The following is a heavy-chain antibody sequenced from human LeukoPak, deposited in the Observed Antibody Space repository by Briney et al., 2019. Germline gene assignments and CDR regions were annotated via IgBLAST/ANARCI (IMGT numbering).Heavy chain of an antibody. CDR1: GFTFSSYA. D-gene: IGHD2-21*01. CDR2: ISYDGSNK. V-gene: IGHV3-30-3*01. CDR3: ARDRDPGFDH. Sequence: GRSLRLSCAASGFTFSSYAMHWVRQAPGKGLEWVAVISYDGSNKYYADSVKGRFTISRDNSKNTLYLQMNSLRAEDTAVYYCARDRDPGFDHWGQGTLVTVSS. J-gene: IGHJ4*02.